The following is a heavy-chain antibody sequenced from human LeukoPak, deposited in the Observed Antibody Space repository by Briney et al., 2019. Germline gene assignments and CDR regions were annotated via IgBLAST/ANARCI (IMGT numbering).Heavy chain of an antibody. CDR1: GGSISSYY. D-gene: IGHD1-1*01. J-gene: IGHJ6*02. V-gene: IGHV4-59*01. CDR3: ARDRLERDYYYGMDV. Sequence: SETLSLTCTVSGGSISSYYWSWIRQPPGKGLEWLGYIYYSGSTNYNPSLKSRVAISVDTSKNQFSLKLSSVTAADTAVYYCARDRLERDYYYGMDVWGQGTTVTVSS. CDR2: IYYSGST.